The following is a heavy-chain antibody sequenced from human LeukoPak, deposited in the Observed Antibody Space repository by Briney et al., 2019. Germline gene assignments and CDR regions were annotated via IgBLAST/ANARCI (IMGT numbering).Heavy chain of an antibody. CDR3: ARRDYYGSGSYDY. CDR1: GGSISSSSYY. D-gene: IGHD3-10*01. CDR2: IHYSGST. Sequence: SETLSLTCTVSGGSISSSSYYWGWIRQPPGKGLEWIGSIHYSGSTNYNPSLKSRVTISVDTSKNQFSLKLSSVTAADTAVYYCARRDYYGSGSYDYWGQGTLVTVSS. V-gene: IGHV4-39*01. J-gene: IGHJ4*02.